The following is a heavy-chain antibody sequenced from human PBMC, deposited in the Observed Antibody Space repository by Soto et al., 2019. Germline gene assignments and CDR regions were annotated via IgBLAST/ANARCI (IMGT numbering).Heavy chain of an antibody. D-gene: IGHD3-10*01. Sequence: ASVKVSCKASNYIFTNYAITWVRQAPGQGLEWMGWISTYNGNTNYAQKFQGRVTMTTDTSTTTAYMELRSLRSDDTAVYYCARASIYSVSGSYICNWFDSWGQGTLVTVSS. CDR3: ARASIYSVSGSYICNWFDS. V-gene: IGHV1-18*01. J-gene: IGHJ5*01. CDR1: NYIFTNYA. CDR2: ISTYNGNT.